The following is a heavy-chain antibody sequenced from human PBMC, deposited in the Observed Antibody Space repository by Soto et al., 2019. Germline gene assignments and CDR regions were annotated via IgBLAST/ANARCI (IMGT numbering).Heavy chain of an antibody. D-gene: IGHD6-19*01. Sequence: ASVKVSCKASGYTFTSYDINWVRQATGQGLEWMGWMNPNSGNTGYAQKFQGRATMTRNTSISTAYMELSSLRSEDTAVYYCARGGDSSGWYHYYYGMDVWGQGPTVTVSS. CDR1: GYTFTSYD. J-gene: IGHJ6*02. CDR3: ARGGDSSGWYHYYYGMDV. V-gene: IGHV1-8*01. CDR2: MNPNSGNT.